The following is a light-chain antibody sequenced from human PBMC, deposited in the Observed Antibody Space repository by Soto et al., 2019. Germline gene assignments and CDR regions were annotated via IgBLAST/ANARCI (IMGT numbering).Light chain of an antibody. CDR1: RSNIGNNY. J-gene: IGLJ3*02. Sequence: QEVTISCSGSRSNIGNNYVAWYQQFPGTVPKLLIYNNNGRPSGTPDRFSGSASGTSATLTITGLQTGDEADYFCVTWDTSMRTGVIGGGTQLTVL. CDR3: VTWDTSMRTGV. V-gene: IGLV1-51*01. CDR2: NNN.